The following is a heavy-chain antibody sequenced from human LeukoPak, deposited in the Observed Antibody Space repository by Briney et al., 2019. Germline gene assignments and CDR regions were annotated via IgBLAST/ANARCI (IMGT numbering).Heavy chain of an antibody. CDR2: IIPIFGTA. Sequence: SVKVSCKASGGTFSSYAIGWVRQAPGQGLEWMGGIIPIFGTANYAQKFQGRVTITTDESTSTAYMELSSLRSEDTAVYYCASDSRITMPLGAFDIWGQGTMVTVSS. CDR1: GGTFSSYA. CDR3: ASDSRITMPLGAFDI. V-gene: IGHV1-69*05. D-gene: IGHD3-10*01. J-gene: IGHJ3*02.